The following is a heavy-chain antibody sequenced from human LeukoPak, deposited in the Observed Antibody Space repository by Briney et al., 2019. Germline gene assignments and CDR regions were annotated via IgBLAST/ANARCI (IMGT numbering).Heavy chain of an antibody. J-gene: IGHJ4*02. CDR3: ARDLLAAAGHNGRDELLGYFDY. D-gene: IGHD6-13*01. V-gene: IGHV4-38-2*02. CDR2: IYHSGST. CDR1: GYSISSGYY. Sequence: SETLSLTCTVSGYSISSGYYWGWIRQPPGKGLEWIGSIYHSGSTYYNPSLKSRVTISVDTSKNQFSLKLSSVTAADTAVYYCARDLLAAAGHNGRDELLGYFDYWGQGTLVTVSS.